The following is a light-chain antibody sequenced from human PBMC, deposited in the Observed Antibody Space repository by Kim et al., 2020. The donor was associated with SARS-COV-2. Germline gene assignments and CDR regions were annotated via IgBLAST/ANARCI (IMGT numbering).Light chain of an antibody. J-gene: IGKJ1*01. CDR3: QQYHTSPRT. V-gene: IGKV3-20*01. Sequence: EIVLTQSPGPLSLSPGERATLSCRASQSVSSYYLAWYQQKPGQAPRLLIYDVSNRATGIPDRFSGSGSGTDFTLTISRLEPEDFAVYYCQQYHTSPRTFGQGTKVEIK. CDR1: QSVSSYY. CDR2: DVS.